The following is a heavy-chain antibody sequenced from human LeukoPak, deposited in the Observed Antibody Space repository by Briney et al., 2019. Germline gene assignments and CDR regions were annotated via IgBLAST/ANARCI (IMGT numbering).Heavy chain of an antibody. CDR1: GGTFSSYA. Sequence: ASVKVSCKASGGTFSSYAISWVRQAPGQGLEWMGWISGYNGNTNYAQKLQGRVTMTTDTSTSTAYMDLRSLRSDDTAVYYCARDRGRNYYMDVWGKGTTVTVSS. CDR2: ISGYNGNT. D-gene: IGHD3-10*01. V-gene: IGHV1-18*01. CDR3: ARDRGRNYYMDV. J-gene: IGHJ6*03.